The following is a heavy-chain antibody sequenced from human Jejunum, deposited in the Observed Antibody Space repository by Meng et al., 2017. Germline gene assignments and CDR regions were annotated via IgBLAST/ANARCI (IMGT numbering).Heavy chain of an antibody. CDR3: ARETDDTITSGWYFDL. V-gene: IGHV3-13*01. CDR1: GFSFSNSD. J-gene: IGHJ2*01. CDR2: IGRGGDT. Sequence: GESLKISCAASGFSFSNSDMHWVRQATGKGLEWVSAIGRGGDTYYPDSVKGRFTVSRENAKNSLYLQMNNLRAGDTAVYYCARETDDTITSGWYFDLWGRGTLVTVSS. D-gene: IGHD4-11*01.